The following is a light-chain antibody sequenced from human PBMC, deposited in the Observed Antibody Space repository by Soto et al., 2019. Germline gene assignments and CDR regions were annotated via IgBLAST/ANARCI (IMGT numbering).Light chain of an antibody. J-gene: IGKJ1*01. CDR1: QSINRN. Sequence: EVVMTQSPATLSVSPGESATLSCWASQSINRNLAWYQHKPGQAPRLLIYTASTSATGVPARFSGSGSWTEFNLTISSLQSEDFAVDYCHQYFNWPPYTFGQGTRVESK. V-gene: IGKV3-15*01. CDR2: TAS. CDR3: HQYFNWPPYT.